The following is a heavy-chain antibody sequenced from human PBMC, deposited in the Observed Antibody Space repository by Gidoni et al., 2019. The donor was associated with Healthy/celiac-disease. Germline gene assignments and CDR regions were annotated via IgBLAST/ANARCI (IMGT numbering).Heavy chain of an antibody. V-gene: IGHV3-49*05. J-gene: IGHJ4*02. CDR2: IRSKAYGGTT. D-gene: IGHD2-2*02. CDR3: TRDRVYCSSTSCYSLYYFDY. Sequence: EVQLVESGGGLVKPGRSLRLSCTASGFTFGDYAMSWFRQAPGKGLEWVGFIRSKAYGGTTEYAASVKGRFTISRDDSKSIAYLQMNSLKTEDTAVYYCTRDRVYCSSTSCYSLYYFDYWGQGTLVTVSS. CDR1: GFTFGDYA.